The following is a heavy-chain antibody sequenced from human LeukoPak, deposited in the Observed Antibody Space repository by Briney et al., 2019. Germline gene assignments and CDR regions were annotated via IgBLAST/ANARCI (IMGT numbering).Heavy chain of an antibody. Sequence: GGSLRLSCAASGFTFNSYAMSWVRQAPEKGLEWVATISGSGGGTYYADSVKGRFTISRDDSKNTLYLQMNSLRAEDTAVYYCAKDLGRYRNHYFDYWGQGPLVTVSS. CDR1: GFTFNSYA. D-gene: IGHD1-26*01. J-gene: IGHJ4*02. CDR2: ISGSGGGT. V-gene: IGHV3-23*01. CDR3: AKDLGRYRNHYFDY.